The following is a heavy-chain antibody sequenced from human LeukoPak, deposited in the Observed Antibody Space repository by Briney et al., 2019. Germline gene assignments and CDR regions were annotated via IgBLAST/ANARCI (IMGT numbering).Heavy chain of an antibody. CDR2: INQSGDT. V-gene: IGHV4-34*01. J-gene: IGHJ5*02. D-gene: IGHD1-26*01. CDR3: ARLGSGSYPMKYNWFDP. Sequence: SETLSLTCAVYNGSLSGYYWSWIRQSPGKGLEWIAEINQSGDTAYNPSLKSRVTISVDTSKNQFSLKLSSVTAADTAVYYCARLGSGSYPMKYNWFDPWGQGTLVTVSS. CDR1: NGSLSGYY.